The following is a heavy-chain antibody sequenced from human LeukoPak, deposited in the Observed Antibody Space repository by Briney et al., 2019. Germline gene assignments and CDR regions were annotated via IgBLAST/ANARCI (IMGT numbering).Heavy chain of an antibody. Sequence: GGSLRLSCAASGFTFSRYGMHWVRQAAGKGLEWVAVISYDGSNEYYVDSVKGRFTISKDNSKHTLYLQMNSLRAEDTAVYYCAKDRDILTGYLDYWGQGTLVTVSS. V-gene: IGHV3-30*18. CDR1: GFTFSRYG. D-gene: IGHD3-9*01. CDR2: ISYDGSNE. J-gene: IGHJ4*02. CDR3: AKDRDILTGYLDY.